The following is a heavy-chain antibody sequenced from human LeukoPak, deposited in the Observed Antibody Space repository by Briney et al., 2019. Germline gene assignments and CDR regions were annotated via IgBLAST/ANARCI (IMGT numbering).Heavy chain of an antibody. J-gene: IGHJ6*02. CDR2: INSDGSST. CDR3: ARGLNAVTTSYYYYYGMDV. D-gene: IGHD4-17*01. CDR1: GFTFSNYW. Sequence: GGSLRLSCAASGFTFSNYWMHWVRQAPGKGLVWVSRINSDGSSTGYADSVKGRFTISRDNAKNTLYLQMNSLRAEDTAVYYCARGLNAVTTSYYYYYGMDVWGQGTTVTVSS. V-gene: IGHV3-74*01.